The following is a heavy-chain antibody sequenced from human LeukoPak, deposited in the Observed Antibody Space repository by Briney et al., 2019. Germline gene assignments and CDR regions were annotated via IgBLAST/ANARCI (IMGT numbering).Heavy chain of an antibody. CDR1: GYTFTSFG. J-gene: IGHJ4*02. CDR3: ARARVGANYFDY. CDR2: ISAYNGNT. Sequence: ASVKVSCKASGYTFTSFGISWVRQAPGQGLEWMGWISAYNGNTNYAQKLQGRVTMTTDTSTSTAYMELRSLRSGDTAVYYCARARVGANYFDYWGQGTLVTVSS. D-gene: IGHD1-26*01. V-gene: IGHV1-18*01.